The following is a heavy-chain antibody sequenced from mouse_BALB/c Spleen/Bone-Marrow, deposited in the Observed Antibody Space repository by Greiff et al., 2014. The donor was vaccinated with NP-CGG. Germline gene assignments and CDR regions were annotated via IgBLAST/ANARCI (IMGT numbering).Heavy chain of an antibody. J-gene: IGHJ4*01. D-gene: IGHD2-1*01. CDR1: GFTFSRYG. V-gene: IGHV5-6*01. CDR2: ISSGGSYT. CDR3: ARQYGNLGVMDY. Sequence: EVKLVESGGDLVKPGVSLKLSCAASGFTFSRYGMSWVRQTPDKRLEWVANISSGGSYTYYLDSVKGRFTISRDNAKNTLYLHMSSLKSEDTAMYYCARQYGNLGVMDYWGQGTSVTVSS.